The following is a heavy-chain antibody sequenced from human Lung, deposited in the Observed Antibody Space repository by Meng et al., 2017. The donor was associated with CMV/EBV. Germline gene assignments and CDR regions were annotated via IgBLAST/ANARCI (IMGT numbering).Heavy chain of an antibody. D-gene: IGHD2-2*02. CDR2: INPSGGST. J-gene: IGHJ5*02. CDR1: GYNFTGYY. V-gene: IGHV1-46*01. CDR3: ARDNEDPEGYQLLYKRESWFDP. Sequence: ASVKVSCKASGYNFTGYYMHWVRQAPGQGLEWMGIINPSGGSTSYAQKFQGRVTMTRDTSTSTVYMELSSLRSEDTAVYYCARDNEDPEGYQLLYKRESWFDPWGQGTLVTGSS.